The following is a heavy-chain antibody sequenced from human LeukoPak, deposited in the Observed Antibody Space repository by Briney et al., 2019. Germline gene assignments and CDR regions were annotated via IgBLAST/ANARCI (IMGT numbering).Heavy chain of an antibody. D-gene: IGHD1-20*01. CDR1: SGSISNYD. CDR3: ARDGRGLHNWNQKRRTYYMDV. Sequence: SETLSLTCTVSSGSISNYDWSWIRQPAGKGLEWIGRIYTIGSTNYNPSLKSRVTMSVDTPKKQFSLKLSSVTAADTAVYYCARDGRGLHNWNQKRRTYYMDVWGKGTTVTVSS. J-gene: IGHJ6*03. CDR2: IYTIGST. V-gene: IGHV4-4*07.